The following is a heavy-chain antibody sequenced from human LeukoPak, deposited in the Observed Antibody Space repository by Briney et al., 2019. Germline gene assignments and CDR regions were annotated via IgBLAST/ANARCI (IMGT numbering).Heavy chain of an antibody. CDR2: INQSGIT. CDR3: ARHKGYYYYYYYMDV. CDR1: GGSISSSRYY. J-gene: IGHJ6*03. V-gene: IGHV4-39*01. Sequence: PSETLSLTCTVSGGSISSSRYYWSWIRQPPGKGLEWIGEINQSGITNYNPSLKSRVTISVDTSKNQFSLKLSSVTAADTAVYYCARHKGYYYYYYYMDVWGKGTTVTISS.